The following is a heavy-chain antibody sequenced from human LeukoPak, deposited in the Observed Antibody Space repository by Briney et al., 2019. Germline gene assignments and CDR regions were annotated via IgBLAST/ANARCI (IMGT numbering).Heavy chain of an antibody. J-gene: IGHJ6*03. CDR2: INHSGST. CDR3: ARDRSASDYDKRWFYYYMAV. Sequence: PSETLSLTCAVYGGSFSGYYWSWIRQPPGKGLEWIGEINHSGSTNYNPSLKSRVTISVDTSKNQFSLKLSSVTAADTAVYYCARDRSASDYDKRWFYYYMAVWGKGTTVTISS. CDR1: GGSFSGYY. V-gene: IGHV4-34*01. D-gene: IGHD5-12*01.